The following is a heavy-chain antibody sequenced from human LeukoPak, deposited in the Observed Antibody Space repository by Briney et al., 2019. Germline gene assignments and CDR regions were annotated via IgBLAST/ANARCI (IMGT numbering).Heavy chain of an antibody. V-gene: IGHV1-46*01. Sequence: ASVKVSCKASGYTFTSYYMHWVRQAPGQGLEWMGIINPSGGSTSYAQKFQGRVTMTRDTSTSTVYMELSSLRSEDTAVYYCARLDYYDSSGYWPYFDYWGQGTLDTVSS. D-gene: IGHD3-22*01. CDR3: ARLDYYDSSGYWPYFDY. J-gene: IGHJ4*02. CDR1: GYTFTSYY. CDR2: INPSGGST.